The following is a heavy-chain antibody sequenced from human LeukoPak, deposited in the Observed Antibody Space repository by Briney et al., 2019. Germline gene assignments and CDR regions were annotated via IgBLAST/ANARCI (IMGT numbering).Heavy chain of an antibody. CDR1: RGSVSSSTYY. CDR3: AAEKNGSPHY. Sequence: SETLSLTCTVSRGSVSSSTYYWSWVRQPPGKGLEWIASIYYTGSTYYNPSLKSRVTISLDMSKNEFFLTMTSVTAADTAVYFCAAEKNGSPHYWGQGTQVTVSS. J-gene: IGHJ4*02. V-gene: IGHV4-39*07. CDR2: IYYTGST. D-gene: IGHD2-8*01.